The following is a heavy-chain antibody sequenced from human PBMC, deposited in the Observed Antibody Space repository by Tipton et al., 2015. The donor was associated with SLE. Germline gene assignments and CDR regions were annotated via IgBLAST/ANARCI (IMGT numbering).Heavy chain of an antibody. CDR3: ARDFQTIFGVVIIRYFDY. J-gene: IGHJ4*02. V-gene: IGHV4-34*01. Sequence: TLSLTCAVYGGSFSGYYWSWIRQPPGKGLEWIGEINHSGSTNYNPSLKSRVTISVDTSKNQFSLKLSSVTAADTAVYYCARDFQTIFGVVIIRYFDYWGQGTLVTVPS. D-gene: IGHD3-3*01. CDR2: INHSGST. CDR1: GGSFSGYY.